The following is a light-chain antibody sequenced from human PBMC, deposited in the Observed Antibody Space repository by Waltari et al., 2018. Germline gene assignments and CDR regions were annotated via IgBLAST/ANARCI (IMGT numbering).Light chain of an antibody. Sequence: QSVLTQPPSASGTPGQRVTISCSGSSSNIGVSTVNWYQQFPGTAPKLRIYSSIQRPSGVPGRFSGSKSVTSASLAISGLQSEDEADYYCAAWDRSLSIVVFGGGTKLTVL. CDR2: SSI. CDR1: SSNIGVST. J-gene: IGLJ2*01. CDR3: AAWDRSLSIVV. V-gene: IGLV1-44*01.